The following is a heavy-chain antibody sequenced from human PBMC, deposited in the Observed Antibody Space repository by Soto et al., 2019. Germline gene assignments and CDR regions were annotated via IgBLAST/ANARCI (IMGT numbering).Heavy chain of an antibody. D-gene: IGHD2-2*03. V-gene: IGHV3-23*01. J-gene: IGHJ4*02. CDR3: AKMEGMDPWAYSFDY. CDR2: IYGGGNGP. Sequence: EVQVLESGGGLVQPGGSLRLSCAATGFTFSDFAMSWVRQAPGKGLEWVSRIYGGGNGPHYADSVKGRVTLSRDNSQNTLYLQMNSLRAEDTAVYYCAKMEGMDPWAYSFDYWGQGTLVTVSS. CDR1: GFTFSDFA.